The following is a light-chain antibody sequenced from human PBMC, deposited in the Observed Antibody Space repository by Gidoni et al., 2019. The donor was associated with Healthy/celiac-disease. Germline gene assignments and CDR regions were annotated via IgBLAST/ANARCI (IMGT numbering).Light chain of an antibody. CDR2: AAS. Sequence: DVQLTQSPSFLSASAGDRVTITCRASQGISSYLAWYQQKPGKAPKLLIYAASTLQSGVPSRFSGSGSGTEFTLTISSLQPEDFATYYCQQLNSYPPGTFGQGTKVEIK. CDR1: QGISSY. V-gene: IGKV1-9*01. J-gene: IGKJ1*01. CDR3: QQLNSYPPGT.